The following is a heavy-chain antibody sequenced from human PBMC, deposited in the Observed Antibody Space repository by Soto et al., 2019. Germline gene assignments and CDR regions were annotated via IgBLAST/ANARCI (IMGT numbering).Heavy chain of an antibody. CDR3: ARSPSARFGAMGYYYGMDV. CDR1: GFTFSSYW. D-gene: IGHD3-10*01. V-gene: IGHV3-74*01. J-gene: IGHJ6*02. Sequence: EVQLVESGGGLVQPGGSLRLSCAASGFTFSSYWMHWVRQAPGKGLVWVSRINSDGSSTSYADSVKGRFTISRDNAKNTLYLQMTSLRAEDTAVYYCARSPSARFGAMGYYYGMDVWGQGTTVTVSS. CDR2: INSDGSST.